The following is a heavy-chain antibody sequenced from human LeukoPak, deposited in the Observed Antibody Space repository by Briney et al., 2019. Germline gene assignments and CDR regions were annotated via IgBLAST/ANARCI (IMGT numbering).Heavy chain of an antibody. V-gene: IGHV1-2*02. Sequence: GASVKVSCKASGYTFTGYYMHWVRQAPGQGLEWMGWINPNSGGTNYAQKFQGRVTMTRDTSISTAYMELSRLRSDDTAVYYCARVPYCSSTSCYGLYYYYYMDVWGKGNTVTVSS. CDR2: INPNSGGT. D-gene: IGHD2-2*01. J-gene: IGHJ6*03. CDR1: GYTFTGYY. CDR3: ARVPYCSSTSCYGLYYYYYMDV.